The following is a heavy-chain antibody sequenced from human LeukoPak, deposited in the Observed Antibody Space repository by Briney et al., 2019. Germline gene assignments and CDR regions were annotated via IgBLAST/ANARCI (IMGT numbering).Heavy chain of an antibody. Sequence: GRSLRLSCAASGFTFSSYTMKSVRQAPRKGLEWVSYTTRSSTIYYAGSVKGRFTISRDNAKDSLDLQMNSLRAEDTAVYYCASGGYGDYDFGYWGQGTLVIVSS. V-gene: IGHV3-48*01. CDR1: GFTFSSYT. D-gene: IGHD4-17*01. CDR2: TTRSSTI. CDR3: ASGGYGDYDFGY. J-gene: IGHJ4*02.